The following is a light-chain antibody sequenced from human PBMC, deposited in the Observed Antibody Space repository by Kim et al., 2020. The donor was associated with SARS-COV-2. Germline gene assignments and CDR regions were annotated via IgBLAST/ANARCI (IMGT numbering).Light chain of an antibody. Sequence: LSPGESVTLACRASQSVSSYLAWYQQKPGQAPRLLIYDASNRATGIPARFSGSGSGTDFTLTISSLEPEDFAVYYCQQRSNWPITFGQGTRLEIK. CDR1: QSVSSY. J-gene: IGKJ5*01. CDR2: DAS. V-gene: IGKV3-11*01. CDR3: QQRSNWPIT.